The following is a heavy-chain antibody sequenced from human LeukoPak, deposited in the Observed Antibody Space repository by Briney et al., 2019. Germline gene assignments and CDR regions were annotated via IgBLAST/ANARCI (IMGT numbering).Heavy chain of an antibody. CDR3: ARQTGSGLFILP. Sequence: PSETLSLTCTVSGGSISSYYWSWIRQPPGKGLEWIGYIYHSGSTNYKPSLKSRVTISVDTSKNQFSLRLTSVTAADTAVYYCARQTGSGLFILPGGQGTLVTVSS. CDR1: GGSISSYY. CDR2: IYHSGST. D-gene: IGHD3/OR15-3a*01. V-gene: IGHV4-59*08. J-gene: IGHJ4*02.